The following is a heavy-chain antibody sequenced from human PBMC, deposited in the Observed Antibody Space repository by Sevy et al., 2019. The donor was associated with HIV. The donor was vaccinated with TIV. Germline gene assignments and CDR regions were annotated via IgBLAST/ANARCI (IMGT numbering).Heavy chain of an antibody. CDR1: GFSFSSYV. D-gene: IGHD2-15*01. J-gene: IGHJ6*02. Sequence: GGSLRLSCVASGFSFSSYVMHWVRQAPGKGLEWVALISYHGTNKYYGDSVRGRFTVSRDNSRNTLYLQMNSLRAEDTAVYYCATNGYCSGGTCYSRAHYYGMDVWGQGTTVTVSS. CDR3: ATNGYCSGGTCYSRAHYYGMDV. CDR2: ISYHGTNK. V-gene: IGHV3-30*03.